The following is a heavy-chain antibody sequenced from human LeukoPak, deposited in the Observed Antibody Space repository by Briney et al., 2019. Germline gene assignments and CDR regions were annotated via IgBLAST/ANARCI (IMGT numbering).Heavy chain of an antibody. V-gene: IGHV4-59*08. J-gene: IGHJ3*02. CDR2: VYYRGTT. CDR1: DDSMNNYY. Sequence: SEILSLTCSVSDDSMNNYYWSWLRQSPGKGLEWIGNVYYRGTTNYNPSLKNRVTIAVDTSKNQFSLKLSSVTAADTAVYYCAREIVAGLGVSFDIWGQGTMVTVSS. D-gene: IGHD5-12*01. CDR3: AREIVAGLGVSFDI.